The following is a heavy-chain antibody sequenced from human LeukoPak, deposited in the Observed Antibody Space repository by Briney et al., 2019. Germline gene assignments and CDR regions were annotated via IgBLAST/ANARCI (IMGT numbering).Heavy chain of an antibody. CDR3: AKRPRGNYLDPFDY. Sequence: GGSLRLSCAASGFTFSSYAMSWVRQAPGKGLEWVSGISGSGGSTYYADSVKGRLTISRDNSKNRLYLQMNSLRAEDTAVYYCAKRPRGNYLDPFDYWGQGTLVTVSS. J-gene: IGHJ4*02. CDR1: GFTFSSYA. CDR2: ISGSGGST. D-gene: IGHD3-10*01. V-gene: IGHV3-23*01.